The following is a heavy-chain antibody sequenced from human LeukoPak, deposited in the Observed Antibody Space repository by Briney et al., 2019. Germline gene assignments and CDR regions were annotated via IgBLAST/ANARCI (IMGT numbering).Heavy chain of an antibody. CDR3: ARGGSGSQYAFDI. J-gene: IGHJ3*02. D-gene: IGHD3-10*01. V-gene: IGHV1-69*04. CDR1: GGTFSSYA. CDR2: IIPILGIA. Sequence: GASVKVSCKASGGTFSSYAISWVRQAPGQGLEWMERIIPILGIANYAQKFQGRVTITADKSTSTAYMELSSLRSEDTAVYYCARGGSGSQYAFDIWGQGTMVTVSS.